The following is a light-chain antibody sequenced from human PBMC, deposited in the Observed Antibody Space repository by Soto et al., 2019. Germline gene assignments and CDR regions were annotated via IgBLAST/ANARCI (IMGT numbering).Light chain of an antibody. V-gene: IGKV1-39*01. CDR1: QSISSY. CDR2: AAS. CDR3: QQSYSTPIT. J-gene: IGKJ5*01. Sequence: DIQMTQSPSSLSASVGDRVTITCRASQSISSYLNWYQQKPGKAPKLLIYAASSLQSGVPSRFSGSGSWTAFTLTISSLQPEDFATYYCQQSYSTPITFGQGTRLEIK.